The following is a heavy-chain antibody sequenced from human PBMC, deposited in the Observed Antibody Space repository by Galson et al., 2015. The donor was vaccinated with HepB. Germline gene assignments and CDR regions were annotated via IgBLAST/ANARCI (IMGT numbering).Heavy chain of an antibody. J-gene: IGHJ4*02. D-gene: IGHD2/OR15-2a*01. V-gene: IGHV3-15*05. CDR3: VRAIGLDFDY. Sequence: SLRLSCAASGFTFSNAWMSWVRQAPGKGLEWVGRIKSKTDGGTTDYAAPVKGRFTIPRDDSKMNSLRAEDTAVYYCVRAIGLDFDYWGQGTLVTVSS. CDR2: IKSKTDGGTT. CDR1: GFTFSNAW.